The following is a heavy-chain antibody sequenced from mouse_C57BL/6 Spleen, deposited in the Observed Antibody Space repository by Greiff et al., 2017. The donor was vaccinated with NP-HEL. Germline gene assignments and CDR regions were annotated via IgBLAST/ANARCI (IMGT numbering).Heavy chain of an antibody. CDR1: GYSITSGYY. D-gene: IGHD2-4*01. Sequence: EVKLMESGPGLVKPSQSLSLTCSVTGYSITSGYYWNWIRQFPGNKLEWMGYISYDGSNNYNPSLKNRISITRDTSKNQFFLKLNSVTTEDTATYYCASGGIYYDYDNAMDYWGQGTSVTVSS. J-gene: IGHJ4*01. CDR2: ISYDGSN. V-gene: IGHV3-6*01. CDR3: ASGGIYYDYDNAMDY.